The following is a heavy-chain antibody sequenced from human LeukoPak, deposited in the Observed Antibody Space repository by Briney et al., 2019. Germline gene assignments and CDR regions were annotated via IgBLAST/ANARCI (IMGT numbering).Heavy chain of an antibody. V-gene: IGHV3-48*03. CDR1: GFTFRSYE. J-gene: IGHJ4*02. CDR3: AKARSLGYYFDY. D-gene: IGHD3-10*01. Sequence: GGSLTLSCEDSGFTFRSYEMNWVRQAPGKGLEWIAYLSSSGSAFSYADSVKGRFTISRDNSKNTLYLQMNSLRAEDTAVYYCAKARSLGYYFDYWGQGTLVTVSS. CDR2: LSSSGSAF.